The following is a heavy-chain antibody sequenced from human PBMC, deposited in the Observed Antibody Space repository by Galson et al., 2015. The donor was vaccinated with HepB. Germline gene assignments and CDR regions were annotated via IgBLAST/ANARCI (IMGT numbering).Heavy chain of an antibody. V-gene: IGHV3-7*02. Sequence: SLRLSCAASGFTFSGYAISWVRQAPGQGLEWVGNINEDGNKKYYVDSLKGRFTISRDNAKNSLYMQMNSLRAEDTAVYYCAIELPRVKRNEYNDSLDFWGQGTLVTVSS. CDR2: INEDGNKK. D-gene: IGHD3-22*01. CDR3: AIELPRVKRNEYNDSLDF. J-gene: IGHJ4*02. CDR1: GFTFSGYA.